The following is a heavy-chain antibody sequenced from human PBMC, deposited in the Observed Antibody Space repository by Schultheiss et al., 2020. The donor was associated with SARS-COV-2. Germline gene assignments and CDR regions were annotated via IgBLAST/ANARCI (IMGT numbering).Heavy chain of an antibody. Sequence: SETLSLTCTVSGGSISSGGYYWSWIRQPAGKGLEWIGRIYTSGSTNYNPSLKSRVTISVDTSKNQFSLKLSSVTAADTAVYYCARASLGDDFWPLLTMDVWGQGTTVTGSS. CDR2: IYTSGST. V-gene: IGHV4-61*02. CDR3: ARASLGDDFWPLLTMDV. D-gene: IGHD3-3*01. CDR1: GGSISSGGYY. J-gene: IGHJ6*02.